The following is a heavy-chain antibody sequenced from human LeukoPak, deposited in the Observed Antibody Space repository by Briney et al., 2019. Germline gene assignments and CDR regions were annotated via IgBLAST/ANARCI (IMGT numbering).Heavy chain of an antibody. D-gene: IGHD1-26*01. J-gene: IGHJ3*02. V-gene: IGHV3-66*01. CDR2: IYSGGST. CDR3: TRGGGGSYPRFAFDI. CDR1: GFTVSSSY. Sequence: GGSLRLSCAASGFTVSSSYMSWVRQAPGKGLEWVSIIYSGGSTYYADSVKGRFTISRDNSKNTLYLQMNSLRAEDTAVYYCTRGGGGSYPRFAFDIWGQGTMVTVSS.